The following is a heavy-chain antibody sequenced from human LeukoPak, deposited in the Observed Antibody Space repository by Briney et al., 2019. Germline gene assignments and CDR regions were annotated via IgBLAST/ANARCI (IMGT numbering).Heavy chain of an antibody. CDR1: GFTFSSYS. CDR3: ARSGYSGYDPKYYFDY. Sequence: PGGSLRLSCAASGFTFSSYSMNWVRQAPGKGLEWVSSISSSSSYIYYADSVKGRLTISRDNAKNSLYLQMNSLRAEDTAVYYCARSGYSGYDPKYYFDYWGQGTLVTVSS. J-gene: IGHJ4*02. CDR2: ISSSSSYI. D-gene: IGHD5-12*01. V-gene: IGHV3-21*01.